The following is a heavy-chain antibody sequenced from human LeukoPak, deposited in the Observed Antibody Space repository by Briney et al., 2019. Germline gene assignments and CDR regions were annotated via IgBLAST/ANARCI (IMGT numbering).Heavy chain of an antibody. J-gene: IGHJ4*02. CDR2: ISSSSSYI. Sequence: PGGSLRLSCAASGFTFSSYSMNWVRQAPGKRLEWVSSISSSSSYIYYADSVKGRFTISRDNAKNSLYLQMNSLRAEDTAVYYCARDLLAVGDNWGQGTLVTVSS. D-gene: IGHD1-26*01. V-gene: IGHV3-21*01. CDR3: ARDLLAVGDN. CDR1: GFTFSSYS.